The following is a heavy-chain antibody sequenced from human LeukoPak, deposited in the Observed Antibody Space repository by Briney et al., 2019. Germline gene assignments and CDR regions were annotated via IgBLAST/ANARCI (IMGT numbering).Heavy chain of an antibody. J-gene: IGHJ4*02. CDR3: ARDPGVAAAGIDWELQYY. V-gene: IGHV1-69*04. CDR2: IIPILGIA. D-gene: IGHD6-13*01. CDR1: GGTFSSYA. Sequence: SVKVSCKASGGTFSSYAVSWVRQAPGQGLEWMGRIIPILGIANYAQKFQGRVTITADKSTSTAYMELSSLRSEDTAVYYCARDPGVAAAGIDWELQYYWGQGTLVTVSS.